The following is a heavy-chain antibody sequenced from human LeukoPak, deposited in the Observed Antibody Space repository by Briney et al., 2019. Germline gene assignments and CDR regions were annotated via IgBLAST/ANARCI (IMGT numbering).Heavy chain of an antibody. V-gene: IGHV3-21*01. J-gene: IGHJ3*02. CDR3: ARVKEASAFDI. CDR1: GFPLSSYA. CDR2: ISSSSSYM. D-gene: IGHD5-12*01. Sequence: GGSLRLSCAASGFPLSSYAMSWVRQAPGKGLEWVSSISSSSSYMYYADSMKGRFTISRDNARNSLYLQMNSLRAEDTAVYYCARVKEASAFDIWGQGTMVTVSS.